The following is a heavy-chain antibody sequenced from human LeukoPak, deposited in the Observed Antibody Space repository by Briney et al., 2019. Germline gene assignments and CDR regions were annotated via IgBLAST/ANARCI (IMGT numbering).Heavy chain of an antibody. Sequence: LSETLSLTCTVPGGSTSSYYWSWIRQPPGPGLEWIGYMYYSGGANYNPSLKSRVTISVDTSKNQFSLKLSSVTAADTAVYYCARRYCSGGSCYSAFDYWGQGTLVTVSS. D-gene: IGHD2-15*01. CDR1: GGSTSSYY. V-gene: IGHV4-59*01. CDR2: MYYSGGA. J-gene: IGHJ4*02. CDR3: ARRYCSGGSCYSAFDY.